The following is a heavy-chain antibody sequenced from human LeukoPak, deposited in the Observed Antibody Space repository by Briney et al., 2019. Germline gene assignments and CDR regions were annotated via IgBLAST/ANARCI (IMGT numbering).Heavy chain of an antibody. D-gene: IGHD3-22*01. J-gene: IGHJ4*02. V-gene: IGHV4-39*01. CDR1: GGSISSSSYY. Sequence: SETLSLTCTVSGGSISSSSYYWGWIRQPPGKGLEWIGSIYYSGSTYYNLSLKSRVTISVDTSKNQFSLKLSSVTAADTAVYYCARVIDYDISGYYLAYWGQGTLVTVSS. CDR2: IYYSGST. CDR3: ARVIDYDISGYYLAY.